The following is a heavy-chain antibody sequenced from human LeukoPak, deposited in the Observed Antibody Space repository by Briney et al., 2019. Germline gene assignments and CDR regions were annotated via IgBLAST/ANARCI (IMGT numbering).Heavy chain of an antibody. V-gene: IGHV3-33*01. J-gene: IGHJ4*02. CDR3: ARVKSGYSYGYFDY. CDR2: IWYDGSNK. D-gene: IGHD5-18*01. Sequence: GRSLRLSCAASGFTFSSYGMHWVRQAPGKGLEWVAVIWYDGSNKYYADSVKGRFTISRDNSKNTLYLQMNSLRAEDTAVYYCARVKSGYSYGYFDYWGQGTLVTVSS. CDR1: GFTFSSYG.